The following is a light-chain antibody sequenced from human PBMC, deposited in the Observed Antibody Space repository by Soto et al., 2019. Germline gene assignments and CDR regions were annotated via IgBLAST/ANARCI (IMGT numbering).Light chain of an antibody. CDR3: SSYTSSSTLEV. Sequence: QYVLTKTASVSKSAGQSITISCTGTSSDVGGYNYVSWYQQHPGKAPKLMIYDVSNRPSGVSNRFSGSKSGNTASLTISGLQAEDEADYYCSSYTSSSTLEVFGTGTKVTVL. CDR2: DVS. CDR1: SSDVGGYNY. J-gene: IGLJ1*01. V-gene: IGLV2-14*01.